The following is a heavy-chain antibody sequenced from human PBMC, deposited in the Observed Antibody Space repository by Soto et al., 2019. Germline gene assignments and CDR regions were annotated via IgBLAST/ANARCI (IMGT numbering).Heavy chain of an antibody. Sequence: GASVKVSCKASGYTFATYDINWVRQAPGQGLEWMGIINPSGGSTSYAQKFQGRVTMTRDTSTSTVYMELSSLRSEDTAVYYCAGDLSQGRELPDWRYYYYGMDVWGQGTTVTVSS. J-gene: IGHJ6*02. CDR2: INPSGGST. CDR3: AGDLSQGRELPDWRYYYYGMDV. CDR1: GYTFATYD. D-gene: IGHD1-26*01. V-gene: IGHV1-46*03.